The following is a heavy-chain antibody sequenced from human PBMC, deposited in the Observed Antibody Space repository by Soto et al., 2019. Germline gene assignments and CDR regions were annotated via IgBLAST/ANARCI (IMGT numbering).Heavy chain of an antibody. CDR2: INTVNGNR. Sequence: QVQIVQSGAEVKKPGASVKVSCKASGYTFTSYAVHWVRQAPGQKLEWMGWINTVNGNRKYSQKLEGRVTLTRDTSASTADMELSSLTTEDTAVYYCAPPRHTSSPRVYFDYWGQGTLVTVSS. CDR1: GYTFTSYA. D-gene: IGHD2-2*01. V-gene: IGHV1-3*04. CDR3: APPRHTSSPRVYFDY. J-gene: IGHJ4*02.